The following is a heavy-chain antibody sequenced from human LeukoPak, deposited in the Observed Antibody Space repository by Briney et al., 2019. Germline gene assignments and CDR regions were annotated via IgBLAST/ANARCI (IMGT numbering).Heavy chain of an antibody. CDR2: IYYSGST. CDR1: GGSISSGGYY. D-gene: IGHD3-10*01. J-gene: IGHJ4*02. Sequence: SQTLSLTCTVSGGSISSGGYYWSWIRQHPGKGLEWIGYIYYSGSTYYNPSLKSRVTISVNTSKNQFSLKLSSVTAADTAVYYCARVNAYYYGSGSRIFDYWGQGTLVTVSS. CDR3: ARVNAYYYGSGSRIFDY. V-gene: IGHV4-30-4*08.